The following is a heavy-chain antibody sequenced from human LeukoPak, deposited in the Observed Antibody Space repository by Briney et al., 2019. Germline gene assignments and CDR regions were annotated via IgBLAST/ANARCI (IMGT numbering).Heavy chain of an antibody. J-gene: IGHJ4*02. Sequence: SGTLSLTCAVYGGSFSGYYWSWIRQPPGKGLEWIGEINHSGSTNYNPSLKSRVTISVDTSKNQFSLKLSSVTAADTAVYYCASRRALNYFDYWGQGTLVTVSS. CDR1: GGSFSGYY. CDR2: INHSGST. V-gene: IGHV4-34*01. CDR3: ASRRALNYFDY.